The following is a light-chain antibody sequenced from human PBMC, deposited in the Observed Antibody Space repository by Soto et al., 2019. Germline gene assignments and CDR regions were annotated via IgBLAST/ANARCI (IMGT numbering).Light chain of an antibody. V-gene: IGKV3-20*01. CDR2: DAS. CDR1: QSVSSSY. CDR3: QQYGSSPRT. Sequence: EIVVTQSPATLSLSPGERATLSCRASQSVSSSYLAWYQQKPGQSPRLLIYDASNRATGIPARFSGSGSGTDFTLTISRLEPEDFAVYYCQQYGSSPRTFGQGTKV. J-gene: IGKJ1*01.